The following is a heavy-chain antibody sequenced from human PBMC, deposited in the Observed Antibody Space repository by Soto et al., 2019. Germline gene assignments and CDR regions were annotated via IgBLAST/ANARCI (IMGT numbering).Heavy chain of an antibody. J-gene: IGHJ4*02. Sequence: GASVKVSCKASGYTFTSYAMHWVRQAPGQRLEWMGWINAGNGNTKYSQKFQGRVTITRDTSASTAYMELSSLRSEDTAVYYCASMGHDFWSFGSNDYWGQGTLVTVSS. CDR1: GYTFTSYA. CDR2: INAGNGNT. V-gene: IGHV1-3*01. D-gene: IGHD3-3*01. CDR3: ASMGHDFWSFGSNDY.